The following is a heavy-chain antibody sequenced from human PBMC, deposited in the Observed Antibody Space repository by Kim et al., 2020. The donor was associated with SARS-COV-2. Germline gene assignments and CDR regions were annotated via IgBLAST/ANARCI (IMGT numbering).Heavy chain of an antibody. D-gene: IGHD5-12*01. CDR2: IYYSGST. CDR3: AGLGGGYDLHYYYGMDV. J-gene: IGHJ6*02. CDR1: GGSISSSSYY. Sequence: SETLSLTCTVSGGSISSSSYYWGWIRQPPGKGLEWIGSIYYSGSTYYNPSLKSRVTISVDTSKNQFSLKLSSVTAADTAVYYCAGLGGGYDLHYYYGMDVWGQGTTVTVSS. V-gene: IGHV4-39*01.